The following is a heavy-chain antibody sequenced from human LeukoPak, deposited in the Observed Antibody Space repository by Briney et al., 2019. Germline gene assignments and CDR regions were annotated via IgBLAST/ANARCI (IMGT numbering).Heavy chain of an antibody. CDR1: GFMFDDYA. CDR2: INWDGSTT. J-gene: IGHJ6*03. V-gene: IGHV3-43D*03. D-gene: IGHD5-12*01. Sequence: GGSLRLSCAASGFMFDDYAMHWVRQAPGRGLEWVSLINWDGSTTYYADSVKGRFTISRDNSKSSLYLQMNSLRADDTALYYCAKDGGYSGFDFGFYTYYYMDVWGKGTTVTVSS. CDR3: AKDGGYSGFDFGFYTYYYMDV.